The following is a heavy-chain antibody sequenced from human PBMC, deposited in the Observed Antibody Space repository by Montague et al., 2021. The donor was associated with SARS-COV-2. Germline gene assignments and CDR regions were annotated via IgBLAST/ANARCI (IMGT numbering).Heavy chain of an antibody. V-gene: IGHV4-61*02. CDR2: IRTTGHT. CDR1: GASISTGIYY. J-gene: IGHJ4*02. D-gene: IGHD1-26*01. Sequence: TLSLTCTVSGASISTGIYYWSWIRQPAGKGLEWTGRIRTTGHTDYNSSLESRVFMSVDTSTNQFSLSLTSVTAADTAVYFCARSGSGTLEFDLWGQGTLVTVSS. CDR3: ARSGSGTLEFDL.